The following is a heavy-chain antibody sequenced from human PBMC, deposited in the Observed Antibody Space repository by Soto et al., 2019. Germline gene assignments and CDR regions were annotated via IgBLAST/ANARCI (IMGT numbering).Heavy chain of an antibody. V-gene: IGHV3-23*01. D-gene: IGHD2-8*01. Sequence: EVQLLESGGGLVQPGGSLRLSCAASGFTFSSYAMNWVRQAPGKGLEWVSVISGSGDSAYYADSVKGQFTISRDNSKNTLYRQMNSLRAEDTAVYYCAKRSSIWCFDYWGPGTLVTVSS. CDR1: GFTFSSYA. J-gene: IGHJ4*02. CDR3: AKRSSIWCFDY. CDR2: ISGSGDSA.